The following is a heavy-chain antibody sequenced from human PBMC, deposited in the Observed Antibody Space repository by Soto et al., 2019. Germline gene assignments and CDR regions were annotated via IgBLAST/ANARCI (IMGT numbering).Heavy chain of an antibody. CDR1: GYSFAGYL. V-gene: IGHV1-2*02. CDR2: INTDSGDT. D-gene: IGHD3-3*01. J-gene: IGHJ6*02. CDR3: TRGTGFWSGYYRYYGMDV. Sequence: ASVKVSCKASGYSFAGYLLHWVRQAPGQGLEWMGWINTDSGDTKYARKFQGRVTMTRDTSTSTGYMELSSLRSDDTAVYHCTRGTGFWSGYYRYYGMDVWGQGTTVT.